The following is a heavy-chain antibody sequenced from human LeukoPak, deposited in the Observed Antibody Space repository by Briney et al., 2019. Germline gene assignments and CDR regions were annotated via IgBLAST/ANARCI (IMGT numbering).Heavy chain of an antibody. CDR3: ARDGSSGWYSYYFDY. V-gene: IGHV4-59*12. Sequence: SETLSLTCTVSGDSISNYYWSWIRQPPGKGLEWIGYINYSGATNYNPSLKSRVTISVDTSKNQFSLKLSSVTAADTAVYYCARDGSSGWYSYYFDYWGQGTLVTVSS. J-gene: IGHJ4*02. D-gene: IGHD6-19*01. CDR2: INYSGAT. CDR1: GDSISNYY.